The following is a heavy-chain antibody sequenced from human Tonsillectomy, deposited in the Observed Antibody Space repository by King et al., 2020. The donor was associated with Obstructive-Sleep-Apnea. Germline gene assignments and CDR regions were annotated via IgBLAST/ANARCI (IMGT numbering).Heavy chain of an antibody. V-gene: IGHV3-33*01. Sequence: VQLVESGGDVVQPGRSLRLSCAAAGFTFSHYGMHWVRQAPGKGLEWVAFLVSDGIDTLYDDSVKGRFTISRDTPRNTLYLQISSLRVEDTALYFCARDGISGIDYWGQGVLVTVSS. CDR1: GFTFSHYG. CDR3: ARDGISGIDY. J-gene: IGHJ4*02. D-gene: IGHD1-14*01. CDR2: LVSDGIDT.